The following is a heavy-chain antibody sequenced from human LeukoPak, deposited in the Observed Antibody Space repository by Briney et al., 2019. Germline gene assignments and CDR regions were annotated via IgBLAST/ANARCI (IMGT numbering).Heavy chain of an antibody. J-gene: IGHJ4*02. CDR2: INRGGDT. CDR1: GDSISSYY. Sequence: SETLSLTCTVSGDSISSYYWGWIRQPPEKGLEWIGEINRGGDTNYNPSLKSRVTISVDTSKNQFSLKLSSVTAADTAVYYCAGGTYSGSYYNYWGQGTLVPVSS. CDR3: AGGTYSGSYYNY. V-gene: IGHV4-34*01. D-gene: IGHD1-26*01.